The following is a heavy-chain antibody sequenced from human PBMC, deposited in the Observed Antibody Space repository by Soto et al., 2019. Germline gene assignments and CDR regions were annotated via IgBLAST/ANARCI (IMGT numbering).Heavy chain of an antibody. Sequence: GASVKVSCKASGGTFSSYAISWVRQAPGQGLEWMGGIIPIFDTANYAQKFQGRVTVTADESTSTAYMELSSLRSEDTAVYYCARVSRETRSGWYYYWGQGTLVTVSS. CDR1: GGTFSSYA. CDR2: IIPIFDTA. V-gene: IGHV1-69*13. D-gene: IGHD6-19*01. J-gene: IGHJ4*02. CDR3: ARVSRETRSGWYYY.